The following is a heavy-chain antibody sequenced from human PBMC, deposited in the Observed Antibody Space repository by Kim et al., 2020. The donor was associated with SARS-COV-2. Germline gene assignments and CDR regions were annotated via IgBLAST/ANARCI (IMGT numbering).Heavy chain of an antibody. J-gene: IGHJ4*02. V-gene: IGHV4-59*01. CDR1: GGSISSYY. D-gene: IGHD2-2*01. Sequence: SETLSLTCTVSGGSISSYYWSWIRQPPGKGLEWIGYIYYSGSTNYNPSLQSRVTISVDTSKNQFSLKLSSVTAADTAVYYCARLPAAHFDYWGQGTLVTVSS. CDR3: ARLPAAHFDY. CDR2: IYYSGST.